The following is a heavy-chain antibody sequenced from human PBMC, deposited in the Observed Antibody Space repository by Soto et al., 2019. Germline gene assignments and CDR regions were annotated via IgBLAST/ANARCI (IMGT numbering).Heavy chain of an antibody. CDR1: GGTFSSYT. V-gene: IGHV1-69*02. D-gene: IGHD6-19*01. CDR3: AGRAVADYYGMDV. J-gene: IGHJ6*02. Sequence: ASVKVSCKASGGTFSSYTISWVRQAPGQGLEWMGRIIPILGIANYAQKFQGRVTITADKSTSTAYMELSSLRSEDTAVYYCAGRAVADYYGMDVWGQGTTVTVSS. CDR2: IIPILGIA.